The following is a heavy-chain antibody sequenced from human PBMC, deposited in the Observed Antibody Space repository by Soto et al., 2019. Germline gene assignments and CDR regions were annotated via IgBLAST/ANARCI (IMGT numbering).Heavy chain of an antibody. V-gene: IGHV4-31*03. D-gene: IGHD2-2*01. CDR1: GGSISSGGYY. CDR2: IYYSGRT. J-gene: IGHJ6*02. CDR3: SRPGEDCSSTSCYLGYYYAMDV. Sequence: TLCLTCSVSGGSISSGGYYRRWMLQHPGKGLEWIGYIYYSGRTFYNPSLNSRVSISVGTSQNHFSLKLSYVTAADAGVYYCSRPGEDCSSTSCYLGYYYAMDVWGQGSTVP.